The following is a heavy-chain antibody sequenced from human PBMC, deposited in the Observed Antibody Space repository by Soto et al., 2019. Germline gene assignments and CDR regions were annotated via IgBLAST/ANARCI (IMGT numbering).Heavy chain of an antibody. D-gene: IGHD2-2*01. J-gene: IGHJ5*02. CDR1: GYTFTGYY. Sequence: GASVKVSCKASGYTFTGYYMHWVRQAPGQGLEWMGWINPNSGGTNYAQKFQGWVTMTRDTSISTAYMELSRLRSDDTAVYYCARDQRASQSVQLPSVGNWFDPWGQGTLVTVSS. CDR3: ARDQRASQSVQLPSVGNWFDP. V-gene: IGHV1-2*04. CDR2: INPNSGGT.